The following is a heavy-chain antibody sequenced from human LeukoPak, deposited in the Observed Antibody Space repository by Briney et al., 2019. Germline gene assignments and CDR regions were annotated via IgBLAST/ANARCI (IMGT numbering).Heavy chain of an antibody. D-gene: IGHD2-15*01. Sequence: AGGSLRLSCSASGFPFSSYAMHWVRQAPGKALEYVSAISDSGGSTYYADSVKGRFTISRDNSKNTLYLQMSSLRAEDTAVYFCVRGYSFGPYGMDVWGQGTTVTVS. CDR1: GFPFSSYA. V-gene: IGHV3-64D*09. CDR2: ISDSGGST. CDR3: VRGYSFGPYGMDV. J-gene: IGHJ6*02.